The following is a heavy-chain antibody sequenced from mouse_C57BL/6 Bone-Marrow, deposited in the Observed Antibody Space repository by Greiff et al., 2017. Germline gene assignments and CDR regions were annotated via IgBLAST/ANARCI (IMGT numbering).Heavy chain of an antibody. CDR3: ARRYYFDY. CDR2: INPSSGYT. V-gene: IGHV1-7*01. CDR1: GYTFTSYW. J-gene: IGHJ2*01. Sequence: VQLQQSGAELAKPGASVKLSCKASGYTFTSYWMHWVKQRPGQGLEWIGYINPSSGYTKYNQKFKDKATLTADTSSSTAYMQLSSLTYEDSAVYYCARRYYFDYWGQGTTLTVSS.